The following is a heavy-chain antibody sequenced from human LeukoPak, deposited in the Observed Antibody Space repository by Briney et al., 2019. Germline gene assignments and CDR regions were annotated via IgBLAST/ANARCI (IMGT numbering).Heavy chain of an antibody. V-gene: IGHV4-34*01. D-gene: IGHD6-19*01. CDR3: ASSGWYSFDY. J-gene: IGHJ4*02. Sequence: SETLSLTCAVYGGSFSGNYWSWIRQSTGKGLEWIGEINYSGSTKKNPSLKSRVTIFVDTSKNQFSLRLSSVTAADTAVYYCASSGWYSFDYWGQGTLVTVSS. CDR2: INYSGST. CDR1: GGSFSGNY.